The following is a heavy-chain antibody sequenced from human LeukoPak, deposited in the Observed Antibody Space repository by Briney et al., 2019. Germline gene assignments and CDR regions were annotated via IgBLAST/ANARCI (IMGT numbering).Heavy chain of an antibody. J-gene: IGHJ4*02. Sequence: GESLKISCKGSGYSFTSYWIGWVRQMPGKGLEWMGIIYPGDSDTRYSPSLQGQVTISADKSISTAYLQWSSLKASDTAMYYCARVRYFGSGTYADFDYWGQGTLVTVSS. CDR1: GYSFTSYW. V-gene: IGHV5-51*01. CDR3: ARVRYFGSGTYADFDY. CDR2: IYPGDSDT. D-gene: IGHD3-10*01.